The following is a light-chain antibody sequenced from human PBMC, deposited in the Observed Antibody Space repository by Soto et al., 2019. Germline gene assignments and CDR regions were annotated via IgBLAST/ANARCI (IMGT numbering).Light chain of an antibody. CDR3: QKYNSAMWA. CDR2: AAS. CDR1: QGIRNY. V-gene: IGKV1-27*01. J-gene: IGKJ1*01. Sequence: DIQMTQSPSSLSASVGDRVTITCRASQGIRNYLAWFQQKPGKVPKLLIYAASSLQSGVPSRFNGSGSGTDFTLTISSLQPEDVATYYCQKYNSAMWAFGQGTKVDIK.